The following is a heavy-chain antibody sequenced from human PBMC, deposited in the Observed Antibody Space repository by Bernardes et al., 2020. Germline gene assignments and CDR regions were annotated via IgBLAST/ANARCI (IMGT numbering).Heavy chain of an antibody. CDR1: GYTFTSYD. Sequence: ASVKVSCEASGYTFTSYDINWVRQATGQGLEWMGWMNPNSGNTGYAQKFQGRVTMTRNTSISTAYMELSSLRSEDTAVYYCAITPTIVVVIAPYYYGMDVWGQGTTVTVSS. D-gene: IGHD2-21*01. CDR2: MNPNSGNT. J-gene: IGHJ6*02. V-gene: IGHV1-8*01. CDR3: AITPTIVVVIAPYYYGMDV.